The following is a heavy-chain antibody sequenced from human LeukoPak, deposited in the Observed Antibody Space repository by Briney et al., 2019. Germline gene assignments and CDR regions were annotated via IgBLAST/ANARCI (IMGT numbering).Heavy chain of an antibody. D-gene: IGHD4-17*01. CDR2: IYYSGST. CDR1: GGSISGGGYY. Sequence: PSQTLSLTCTVSGGSISGGGYYWSWIRQHPGKGLEWIGYIYYSGSTYYNPSLKSRVTISVDTSKNQFSLKLSSVTAADTAVYYCARAGTVTTFFDYWGQGTLVTVSS. V-gene: IGHV4-31*03. CDR3: ARAGTVTTFFDY. J-gene: IGHJ4*02.